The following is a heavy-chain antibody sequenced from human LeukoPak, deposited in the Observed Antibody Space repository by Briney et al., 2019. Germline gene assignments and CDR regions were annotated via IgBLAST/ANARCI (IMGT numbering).Heavy chain of an antibody. J-gene: IGHJ4*02. D-gene: IGHD6-19*01. CDR3: ARVQGSGWPIDY. Sequence: ASVKVSCRASGYTFTGYYMHWVRQAPGQGLEWMGWINPNSGGTNYAQKFQGRVTMTRDTSISTAYMELSRLRSDDTAVYYCARVQGSGWPIDYWGQGTLVTVSS. CDR1: GYTFTGYY. CDR2: INPNSGGT. V-gene: IGHV1-2*02.